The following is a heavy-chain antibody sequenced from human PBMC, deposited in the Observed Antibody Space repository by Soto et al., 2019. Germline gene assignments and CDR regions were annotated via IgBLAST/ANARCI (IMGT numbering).Heavy chain of an antibody. CDR3: ARGLAVAGDNWFDP. CDR2: ISAYNGNT. D-gene: IGHD6-19*01. J-gene: IGHJ5*02. Sequence: ASVKVSCKASGYTFTSYGISWVRQDPGQGLEWMGWISAYNGNTNYAQKLQGRVTMTTDTSTSKAYMELRSLRSDDTAVYYCARGLAVAGDNWFDPWGQGTLVTVSS. CDR1: GYTFTSYG. V-gene: IGHV1-18*01.